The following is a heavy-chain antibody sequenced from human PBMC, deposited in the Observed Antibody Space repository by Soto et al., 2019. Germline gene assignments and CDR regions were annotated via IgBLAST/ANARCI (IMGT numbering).Heavy chain of an antibody. V-gene: IGHV1-69*01. CDR3: ARGYSGYALSPPIDD. CDR2: IISIFGTA. Sequence: QVQLVQSGAEVKKPGSSVKVSCKASGGTFSSYAISWVRQAPGQGLEWMGGIISIFGTANYAQKFQGRVTMTADESTSTAYMKLSSLRSEAAAVYYCARGYSGYALSPPIDDWGQGTLVTVSS. D-gene: IGHD5-12*01. CDR1: GGTFSSYA. J-gene: IGHJ4*02.